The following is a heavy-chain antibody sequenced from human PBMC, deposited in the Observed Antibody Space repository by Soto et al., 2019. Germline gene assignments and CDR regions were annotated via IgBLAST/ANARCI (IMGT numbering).Heavy chain of an antibody. J-gene: IGHJ4*02. V-gene: IGHV3-33*01. Sequence: PGGSLRLSCAASGFTFSSYGMHWVRQAPGKGLEWAAVIWYDGSNKYYADSVKGRFTISRDNSKNTLYLQMNSLRAEDTAVYYCARAGQEFQESIDYWGQGTLVTVSS. D-gene: IGHD2-21*01. CDR2: IWYDGSNK. CDR1: GFTFSSYG. CDR3: ARAGQEFQESIDY.